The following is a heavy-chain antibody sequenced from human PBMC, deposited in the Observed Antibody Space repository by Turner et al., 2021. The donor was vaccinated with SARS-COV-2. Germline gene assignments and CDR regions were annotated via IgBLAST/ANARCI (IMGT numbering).Heavy chain of an antibody. J-gene: IGHJ4*02. V-gene: IGHV3-7*03. CDR1: GFTFSSYW. CDR2: INQDGSEK. D-gene: IGHD6-13*01. CDR3: ARLHTSSWYFDY. Sequence: EVQLVESGGGLVQTGGSLRRSCAASGFTFSSYWLSWVRQDPGKGLEWVANINQDGSEKYYVDSVKGRFTISRDNAKNSLYLQMNSLRAEDTAVYYCARLHTSSWYFDYWGQGTLVTVSS.